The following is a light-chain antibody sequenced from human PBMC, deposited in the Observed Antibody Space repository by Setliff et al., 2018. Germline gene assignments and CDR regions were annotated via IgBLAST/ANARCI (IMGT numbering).Light chain of an antibody. CDR2: EVI. CDR1: ASDVGDYNY. CDR3: SSYTSSHTYV. J-gene: IGLJ1*01. Sequence: QSALTQPASVSGSPGQSITISCTGSASDVGDYNYVSWHQQHPGEAPKLLIYEVINRPSGIFNLFSGSMSGNTASLTISGLLAEDEADYFCSSYTSSHTYVFGSGTKVTVL. V-gene: IGLV2-14*01.